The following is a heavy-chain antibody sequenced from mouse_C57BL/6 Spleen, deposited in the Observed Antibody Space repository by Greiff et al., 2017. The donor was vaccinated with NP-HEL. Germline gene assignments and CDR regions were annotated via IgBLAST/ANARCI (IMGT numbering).Heavy chain of an antibody. V-gene: IGHV2-9-1*01. D-gene: IGHD2-3*01. CDR1: GFSLTSYA. CDR2: IWTGGGT. CDR3: ARIYDGYLYYAMDY. Sequence: VQLVESGPGLVAPSQSLSITCTVSGFSLTSYAISWVRQPPGKGLEWLGVIWTGGGTNYNSALKSRLSISQDNSKSQVFLKMNSLQTDDTARYYCARIYDGYLYYAMDYWGQGTSVTVSS. J-gene: IGHJ4*01.